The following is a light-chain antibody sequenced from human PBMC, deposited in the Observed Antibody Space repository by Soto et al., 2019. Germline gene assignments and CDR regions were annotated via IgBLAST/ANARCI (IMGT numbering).Light chain of an antibody. CDR1: QGISNY. Sequence: DIQLTQSPSFLSASVGDRVTITCRASQGISNYLAWYQQKPGKAPKLLIYAASTLQSGVPSKFSGNKSGTEFTLTISSLQPEDFATYYCQQFNSCPWVTFGPGTKVDIK. CDR2: AAS. CDR3: QQFNSCPWVT. J-gene: IGKJ3*01. V-gene: IGKV1-9*01.